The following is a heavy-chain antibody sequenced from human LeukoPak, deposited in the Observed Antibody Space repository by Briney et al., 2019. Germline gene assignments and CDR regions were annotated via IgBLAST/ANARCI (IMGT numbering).Heavy chain of an antibody. Sequence: SETLSLTCTLSGRSKYSHDGRWIRQPPGKGLEWIGYIYYTGSTEYHPSLKSRVTISLDTSKNQFSLKLTSVTAADTAVYYCARVYQSAEYYFDYWGQGNLVSVSS. D-gene: IGHD2-2*01. J-gene: IGHJ4*02. V-gene: IGHV4-59*11. CDR3: ARVYQSAEYYFDY. CDR1: GRSKYSHD. CDR2: IYYTGST.